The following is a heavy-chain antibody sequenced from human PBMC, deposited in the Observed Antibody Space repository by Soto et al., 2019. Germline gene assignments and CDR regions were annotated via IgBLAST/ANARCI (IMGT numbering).Heavy chain of an antibody. V-gene: IGHV1-69*08. CDR1: GGTFSRYS. Sequence: QVQLVQSGAEVKKPGSSVKVSCKASGGTFSRYSITWVRQAPGHGLEWIGRIIPILGIASYAQKFQGRVTTTADEYTSTAHKGLRGLRSDETAVYFCAREDRDRESGLVPAAIDGMDVWGQGTRVTVSS. CDR2: IIPILGIA. D-gene: IGHD2-2*01. CDR3: AREDRDRESGLVPAAIDGMDV. J-gene: IGHJ6*02.